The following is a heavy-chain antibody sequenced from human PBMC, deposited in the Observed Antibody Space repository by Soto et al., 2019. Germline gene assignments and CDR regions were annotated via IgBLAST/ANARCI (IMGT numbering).Heavy chain of an antibody. J-gene: IGHJ6*02. D-gene: IGHD6-19*01. Sequence: QVTLKESGPALMKTTETLTLTCAVSGFSLGNDGMGVTWIRQTPGRALEWLAHIFPTDEKSYSPTLKSRLVISKDTSKGQVVLTMTNVNPLDTATYYCARIFGAGWSGGFRYYGMDVWGQGTAVTVSS. CDR3: ARIFGAGWSGGFRYYGMDV. V-gene: IGHV2-26*01. CDR1: GFSLGNDGMG. CDR2: IFPTDEK.